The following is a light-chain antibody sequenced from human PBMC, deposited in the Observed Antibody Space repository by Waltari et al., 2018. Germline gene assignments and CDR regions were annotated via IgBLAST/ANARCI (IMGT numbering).Light chain of an antibody. CDR1: SSDVGGYNY. Sequence: QSALTQPRSVSGSPGQSVTISCTGTSSDVGGYNYVSWYQQHPGKAPKVMSYDVSQRPSGAPDRFSGSKSGNTASLTISGLQAEDEADYYCCSYSGSFTYVFGTGTKVTVL. CDR3: CSYSGSFTYV. V-gene: IGLV2-11*01. CDR2: DVS. J-gene: IGLJ1*01.